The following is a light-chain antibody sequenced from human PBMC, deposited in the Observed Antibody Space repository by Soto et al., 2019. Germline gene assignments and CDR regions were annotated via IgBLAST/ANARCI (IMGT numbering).Light chain of an antibody. J-gene: IGLJ1*01. CDR3: QAWDSSTCV. CDR2: QDI. V-gene: IGLV3-1*01. Sequence: SYELTQPPSVSVSPGQTASITCSGDKLGDKYASWYQQKPGQSPVLVIYQDIKRPSGIPERFSGSNSGNTATLTISGTQAMEEADYYCQAWDSSTCVFGTGTKVTVL. CDR1: KLGDKY.